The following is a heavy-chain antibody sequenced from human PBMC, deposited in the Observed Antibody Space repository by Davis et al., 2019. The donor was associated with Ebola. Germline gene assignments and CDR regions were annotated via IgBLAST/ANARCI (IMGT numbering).Heavy chain of an antibody. CDR1: RYSFTSYW. V-gene: IGHV1-69*06. J-gene: IGHJ5*02. CDR2: IIPIFGTA. D-gene: IGHD2-2*01. Sequence: SVPVSCKGSRYSFTSYWIIWLRQAPGHGLEWMGGIIPIFGTANYAQKFQGRVTITADKSTSTAYMELSSLRSEDTAVYYCARADCSSTSCYALLGKWFDPWGQGNLVTVSS. CDR3: ARADCSSTSCYALLGKWFDP.